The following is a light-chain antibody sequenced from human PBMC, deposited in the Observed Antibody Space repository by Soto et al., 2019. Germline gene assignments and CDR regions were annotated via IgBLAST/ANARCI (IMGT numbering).Light chain of an antibody. CDR2: WAS. Sequence: DIVMTQSPDSLSVSLCERATTNCKCSRSVLYKSNNKNHLAWYQQKPGQPPQLIIYWASTRESGVPERFSGSGSGTDFTLTISSLEAEDVAFYWCQQYFDVPFTFGGGTKVDI. V-gene: IGKV4-1*01. CDR1: RSVLYKSNNKNH. J-gene: IGKJ4*01. CDR3: QQYFDVPFT.